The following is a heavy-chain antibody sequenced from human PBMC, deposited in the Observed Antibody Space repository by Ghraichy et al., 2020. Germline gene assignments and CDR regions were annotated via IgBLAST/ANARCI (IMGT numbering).Heavy chain of an antibody. CDR1: GFTFSSYG. CDR3: AKDLTTGYSSSWYDWFDP. Sequence: GGSLRLSCAASGFTFSSYGMHWVRQAPGKGLEWVAFIRYDGSNKYYADSVKGQFTISRDNSKNTLYLQMNSLRAEDTDVYYCAKDLTTGYSSSWYDWFDPWGQGTLVTVSS. D-gene: IGHD6-13*01. CDR2: IRYDGSNK. J-gene: IGHJ5*02. V-gene: IGHV3-30*02.